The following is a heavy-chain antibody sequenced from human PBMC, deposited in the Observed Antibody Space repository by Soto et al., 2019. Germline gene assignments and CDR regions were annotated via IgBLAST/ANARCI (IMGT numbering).Heavy chain of an antibody. CDR3: ARGGSSTRFMDY. CDR2: IKQDGSER. CDR1: GFTFSSNW. Sequence: PGGSLRLSCAASGFTFSSNWISWVRQAPGKGLEWVANIKQDGSERYYVDSVKGRFTISRDNAKNSLYLQMNSLRAEDTAVYYCARGGSSTRFMDYWGQGTLVTVSS. D-gene: IGHD2-2*01. J-gene: IGHJ4*02. V-gene: IGHV3-7*03.